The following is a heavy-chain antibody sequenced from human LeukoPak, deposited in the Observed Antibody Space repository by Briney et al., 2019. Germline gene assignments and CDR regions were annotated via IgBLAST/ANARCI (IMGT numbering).Heavy chain of an antibody. V-gene: IGHV3-74*01. CDR1: GFTFSSYW. D-gene: IGHD4-17*01. CDR3: STYGDYGSPAFDY. CDR2: INGDGNIT. J-gene: IGHJ4*02. Sequence: PGGSLRLSCAASGFTFSSYWMHWVRQAPGKGLVWVSRINGDGNITNYADSVKGRFTISRDNAKNTLYLQMNSLRAEDTAVYYCSTYGDYGSPAFDYWGQGTLVTVSS.